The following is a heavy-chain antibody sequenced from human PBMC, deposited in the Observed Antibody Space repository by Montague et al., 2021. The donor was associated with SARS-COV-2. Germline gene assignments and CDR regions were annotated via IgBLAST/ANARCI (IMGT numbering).Heavy chain of an antibody. CDR3: ARGLGANIDS. J-gene: IGHJ1*01. V-gene: IGHV4-59*09. Sequence: KYNPSLESRVTISLDTSGNQFSLRLTSVTAADTAVYFCARGLGANIDSWGQGILATV. D-gene: IGHD1-26*01.